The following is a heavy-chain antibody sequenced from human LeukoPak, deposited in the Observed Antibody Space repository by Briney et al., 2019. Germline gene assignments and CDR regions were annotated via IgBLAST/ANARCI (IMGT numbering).Heavy chain of an antibody. CDR3: ARIGYLMDAFDI. V-gene: IGHV4-59*01. CDR2: IYYSGST. J-gene: IGHJ3*02. CDR1: GGSISSYY. D-gene: IGHD2-8*01. Sequence: SETLSLTCTVSGGSISSYYWSWIRQPPGKGLEWIGYIYYSGSTNYNPSLKSRVTIPVDTSKNQFSLKLSSVTAADTAVYYCARIGYLMDAFDIWGQGTMVTVSS.